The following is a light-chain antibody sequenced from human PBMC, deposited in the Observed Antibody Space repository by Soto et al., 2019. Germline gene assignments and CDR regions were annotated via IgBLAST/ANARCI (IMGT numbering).Light chain of an antibody. V-gene: IGKV1-39*01. CDR3: QQTDTFPRT. CDR1: QSISSY. Sequence: DMQMTQSQSSLSASVGDRVTITCRASQSISSYLNWYHHKPGKAPKLLIYAAFSLQTGVPSRFSGSRSGTDFALTISSLQREDFATYYCQQTDTFPRTFGQGTKVEMK. J-gene: IGKJ1*01. CDR2: AAF.